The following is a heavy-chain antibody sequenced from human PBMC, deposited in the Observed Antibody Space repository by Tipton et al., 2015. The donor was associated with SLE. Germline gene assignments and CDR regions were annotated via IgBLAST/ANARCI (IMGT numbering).Heavy chain of an antibody. D-gene: IGHD1-14*01. CDR1: GGPISGFY. CDR2: IYYTEST. J-gene: IGHJ4*02. Sequence: TLSLTCTVSGGPISGFYWSWIRQPPGKGLEWLGYIYYTESTHYNPSLQSRLSISLDTSKNQFSLKLNSVTAADTALYYCAGTRGERFLQYVDNWGQGTLVTVSS. V-gene: IGHV4-59*01. CDR3: AGTRGERFLQYVDN.